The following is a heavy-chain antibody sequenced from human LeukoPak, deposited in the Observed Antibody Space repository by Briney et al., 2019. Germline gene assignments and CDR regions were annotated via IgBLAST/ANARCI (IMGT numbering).Heavy chain of an antibody. J-gene: IGHJ4*02. D-gene: IGHD3-22*01. V-gene: IGHV4-31*03. CDR2: IYYSGST. CDR1: GGSISSGGYY. Sequence: SETLSLTCTVSGGSISSGGYYWSWLRQHPGKGLEWIGYIYYSGSTYYNPSLKSRVTISVDTSKNQFSLKLSSVTAADTAVYYCASGSGYYSSYWGQGTLVTVSS. CDR3: ASGSGYYSSY.